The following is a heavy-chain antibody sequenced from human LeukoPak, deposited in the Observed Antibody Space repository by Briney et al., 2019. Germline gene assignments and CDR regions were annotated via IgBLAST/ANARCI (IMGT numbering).Heavy chain of an antibody. J-gene: IGHJ5*02. V-gene: IGHV4-34*01. Sequence: SETQSLTCAVYGGSFSGYYWSWIRQPPGKGLEWIGEINHSGSTNYNPSLKSRVTISVDTSKNQFSLKLSSVTAADTAVYYCARGYCSSTSCYVFWFDPWGQGTLVTVSS. CDR2: INHSGST. CDR1: GGSFSGYY. CDR3: ARGYCSSTSCYVFWFDP. D-gene: IGHD2-2*01.